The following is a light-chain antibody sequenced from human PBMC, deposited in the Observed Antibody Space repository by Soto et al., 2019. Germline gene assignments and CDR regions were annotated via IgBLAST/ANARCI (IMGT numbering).Light chain of an antibody. Sequence: QSALTQPASVSGSPGQSITISCTGTSSDVGGYKFVSWYQQHPGKAPKLMIYEVSNRPSGVSSRFSDSKSGNTASLTISGLQAEDEADYYCGSYTGSIYVFGTGTQLTV. CDR2: EVS. CDR3: GSYTGSIYV. CDR1: SSDVGGYKF. J-gene: IGLJ1*01. V-gene: IGLV2-14*01.